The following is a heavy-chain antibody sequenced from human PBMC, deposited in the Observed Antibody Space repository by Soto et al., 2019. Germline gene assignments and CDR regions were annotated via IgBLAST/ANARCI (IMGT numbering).Heavy chain of an antibody. CDR1: GSTFTNND. V-gene: IGHV1-8*01. J-gene: IGHJ6*02. Sequence: GASVKVSCTASGSTFTNNDINWVRQATGQGLEWMGWMNPNSGNTGYAQKFQGRVTITRDTSTSTAYMELSSLRSEDTAVYYCARDNLVSRIQLWTDYYYYYGMDVWGQGTTVTVSS. CDR3: ARDNLVSRIQLWTDYYYYYGMDV. D-gene: IGHD5-18*01. CDR2: MNPNSGNT.